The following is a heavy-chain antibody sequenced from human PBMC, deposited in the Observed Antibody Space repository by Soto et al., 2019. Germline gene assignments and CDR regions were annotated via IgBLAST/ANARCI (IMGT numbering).Heavy chain of an antibody. D-gene: IGHD5-12*01. J-gene: IGHJ6*01. V-gene: IGHV4-31*03. CDR2: IYYSGTT. Sequence: QVQLQESGPGLVKPSQTLSLTCTVSGGSISSGGYYWNWIRQHPGKGLEWIGYIYYSGTTYYNPSLTSRVTISVDTSKNQSSLKLSSVTAADTAVYYCAASCVGCCGFNYYGMDVWGHGPTVTVSS. CDR3: AASCVGCCGFNYYGMDV. CDR1: GGSISSGGYY.